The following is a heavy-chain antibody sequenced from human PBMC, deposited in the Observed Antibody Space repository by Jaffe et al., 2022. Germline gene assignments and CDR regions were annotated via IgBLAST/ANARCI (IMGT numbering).Heavy chain of an antibody. D-gene: IGHD4-17*01. J-gene: IGHJ4*02. CDR2: IYYSGST. CDR3: ARGRFYGDYNY. CDR1: GGSISSYY. V-gene: IGHV4-59*01. Sequence: QVQLQESGPGLVKPSETLSLTCTVSGGSISSYYWSWIRQPPGKGLEWIGYIYYSGSTNYNPSLKSRVTISVDTSKNQFSLKLSSVTAADTAVYYCARGRFYGDYNYWGQGTLVTVSS.